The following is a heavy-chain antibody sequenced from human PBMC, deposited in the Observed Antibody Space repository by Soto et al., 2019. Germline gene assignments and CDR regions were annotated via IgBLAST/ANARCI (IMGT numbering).Heavy chain of an antibody. D-gene: IGHD6-13*01. CDR1: GFTFSTHA. J-gene: IGHJ4*02. CDR2: ISYDGTTK. V-gene: IGHV3-30-3*01. CDR3: ARDRPYSSSWYPEY. Sequence: QVQLVEAGGGLVKPGGSLRLSCAASGFTFSTHAMHWVRQAPGKGLEWVALISYDGTTKYYADSVKGRFTISRDNSKNTLYLQMNSLRGEDMAIYYCARDRPYSSSWYPEYWGQGTLVTVSS.